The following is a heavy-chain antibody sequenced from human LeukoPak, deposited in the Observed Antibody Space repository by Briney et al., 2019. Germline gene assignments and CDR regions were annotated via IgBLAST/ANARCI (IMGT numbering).Heavy chain of an antibody. CDR3: SRVSDIAAAITAYYFDY. V-gene: IGHV4-39*07. CDR2: IYHSGST. D-gene: IGHD6-13*01. J-gene: IGHJ4*02. CDR1: GGSISSSSYY. Sequence: PSETLSLTCTVSGGSISSSSYYWGWIRQPPGKGLEWIGEIYHSGSTNYNPSLKSRVTISVDKSKNQFSLKLSSVTAADTAVYYCSRVSDIAAAITAYYFDYWGQGTLVTVSS.